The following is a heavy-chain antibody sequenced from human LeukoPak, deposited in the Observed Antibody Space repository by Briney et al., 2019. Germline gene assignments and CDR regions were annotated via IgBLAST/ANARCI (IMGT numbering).Heavy chain of an antibody. D-gene: IGHD6-19*01. J-gene: IGHJ3*02. V-gene: IGHV1-46*01. CDR2: INPSGGST. Sequence: GASVKVSCKASGYTFTSYYMHWVRQAPGQGLEWMGIINPSGGSTSYAQKFQGRVTMTTDTSTSTAYMELRSLRSDDTAVYYCARSSGRSLGAFDIWGQGTMVTVSS. CDR1: GYTFTSYY. CDR3: ARSSGRSLGAFDI.